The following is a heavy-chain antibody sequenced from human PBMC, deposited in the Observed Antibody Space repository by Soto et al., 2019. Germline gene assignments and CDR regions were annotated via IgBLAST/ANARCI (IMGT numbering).Heavy chain of an antibody. D-gene: IGHD3-10*01. CDR1: GGSISSGGYY. J-gene: IGHJ4*02. Sequence: QVQLQESGPGLVKPSQTLSLTCTVSGGSISSGGYYWSWIRQHPGKGLGWIGYIYYSGSTYYNPSLKCRVTISVDTSKNQFSLKLSSVTAADTAVYYCARAKIYGVRPLYFDYWGQGTLVTVSS. V-gene: IGHV4-31*03. CDR3: ARAKIYGVRPLYFDY. CDR2: IYYSGST.